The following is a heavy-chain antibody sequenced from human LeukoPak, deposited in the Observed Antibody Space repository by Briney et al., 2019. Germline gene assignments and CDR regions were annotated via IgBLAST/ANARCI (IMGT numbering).Heavy chain of an antibody. V-gene: IGHV3-9*01. CDR1: GFTFDGYA. Sequence: PGRSLRLSCAASGFTFDGYAMHWVRQAPGKGLEWVSGISWNSGSIGYADSVKGRFTISRDNAKNSLYLQMNSLRAEDTALYYCAKLSEDIVLGGLLDAFDIWGQGTMVTVSS. D-gene: IGHD2-8*02. CDR2: ISWNSGSI. J-gene: IGHJ3*02. CDR3: AKLSEDIVLGGLLDAFDI.